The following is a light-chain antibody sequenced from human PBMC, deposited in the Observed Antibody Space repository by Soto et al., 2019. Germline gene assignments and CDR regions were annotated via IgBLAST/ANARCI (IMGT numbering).Light chain of an antibody. CDR1: SSDVGAYDY. CDR2: EVS. J-gene: IGLJ1*01. Sequence: QSALTQPASVSGSPGQSITISCTGTSSDVGAYDYVSWYQQHPGKAPKLMIYEVSDRPSGVSDRFSGSKSGNTASLTISGLQAEDEADYYCSSYTSRLYVFGTGTKLTVL. CDR3: SSYTSRLYV. V-gene: IGLV2-14*01.